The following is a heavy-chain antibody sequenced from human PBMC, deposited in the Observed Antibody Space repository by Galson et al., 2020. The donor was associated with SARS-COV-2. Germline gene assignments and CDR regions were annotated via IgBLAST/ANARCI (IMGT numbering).Heavy chain of an antibody. CDR1: GYSFTSYW. D-gene: IGHD5-12*01. CDR3: ATSLVAKKTKYAFDI. J-gene: IGHJ3*02. V-gene: IGHV5-51*01. Sequence: GESLKISCKGSGYSFTSYWIGWVRQMPGKGLEWMGIIYPGDSDTRYSPSFQGQVTISADKSISTAYLQWSSLKASDTAMYYCATSLVAKKTKYAFDIWGQGTMVTVSS. CDR2: IYPGDSDT.